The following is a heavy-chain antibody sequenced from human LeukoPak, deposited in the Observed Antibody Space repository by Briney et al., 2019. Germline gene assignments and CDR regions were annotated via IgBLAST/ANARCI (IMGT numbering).Heavy chain of an antibody. J-gene: IGHJ4*02. Sequence: PGGSLRLPCAASGFTFSDYYMSWIRQAPGKGLEWVSYISSSGSTIYYADSVKGRFTISRDNAKNSLYLQMNSLRAEDTAVYYCATVYDILTGYYTGLDYWGQGTLVTVSS. V-gene: IGHV3-11*04. CDR3: ATVYDILTGYYTGLDY. D-gene: IGHD3-9*01. CDR2: ISSSGSTI. CDR1: GFTFSDYY.